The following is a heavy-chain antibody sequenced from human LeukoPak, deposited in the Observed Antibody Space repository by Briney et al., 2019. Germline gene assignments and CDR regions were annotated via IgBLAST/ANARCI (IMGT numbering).Heavy chain of an antibody. D-gene: IGHD6-13*01. CDR1: GGTFSSYA. CDR2: IIPIFGTA. J-gene: IGHJ4*02. Sequence: SVKVSCKASGGTFSSYAISWVRQAPGQGLEWMGGIIPIFGTANYAQKFQGRVTITADESTSTAYMELSSLRSEDTAVYYCARDSSLPGIAAAGTAFDYWGQGTLVTVSS. V-gene: IGHV1-69*13. CDR3: ARDSSLPGIAAAGTAFDY.